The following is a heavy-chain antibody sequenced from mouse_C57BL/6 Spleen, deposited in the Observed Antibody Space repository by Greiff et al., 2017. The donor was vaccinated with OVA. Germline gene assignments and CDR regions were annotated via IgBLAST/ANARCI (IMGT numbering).Heavy chain of an antibody. D-gene: IGHD3-1*01. CDR2: IHPNSGST. V-gene: IGHV1-64*01. Sequence: QVQLQQPGAELVKPGASVKLSCKASGYTFTGYWMHWVKQRPGQGLEWIGMIHPNSGSTNFNEKFKTKATLTVDKSSSTAYMQLSSLTSEDSAVYYCTRSGIPWFAYWGQGTLVTVSA. CDR1: GYTFTGYW. CDR3: TRSGIPWFAY. J-gene: IGHJ3*01.